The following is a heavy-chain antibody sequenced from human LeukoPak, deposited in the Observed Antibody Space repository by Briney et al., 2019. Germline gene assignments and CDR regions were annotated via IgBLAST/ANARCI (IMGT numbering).Heavy chain of an antibody. CDR2: INADGSRT. CDR3: ATWAFYHDLDV. J-gene: IGHJ6*02. D-gene: IGHD3-3*01. Sequence: GGSLRLSCVASGFTLDAYAMHWVRQVRGKGLEGVSLINADGSRTYYADSVKGRFTISRDNYKNSLYLQMTSLRPEDSALYYCATWAFYHDLDVWGRGTTVTVSS. CDR1: GFTLDAYA. V-gene: IGHV3-43*02.